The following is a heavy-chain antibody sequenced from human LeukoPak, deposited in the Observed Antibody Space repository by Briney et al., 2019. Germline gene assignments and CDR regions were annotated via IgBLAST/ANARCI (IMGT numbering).Heavy chain of an antibody. CDR2: ISGSGGST. D-gene: IGHD3-10*01. J-gene: IGHJ4*02. V-gene: IGHV3-23*01. CDR1: GFTFSSYA. CDR3: AKDLHYCYGSGSSPFT. Sequence: GGSLRLSCAASGFTFSSYAMSWVRQAPGKGLEWVSAISGSGGSTYYADSVKGRFTISRDNSKNTLYLQMNSLRAEDTAVYYCAKDLHYCYGSGSSPFTWGQGTLVTVSS.